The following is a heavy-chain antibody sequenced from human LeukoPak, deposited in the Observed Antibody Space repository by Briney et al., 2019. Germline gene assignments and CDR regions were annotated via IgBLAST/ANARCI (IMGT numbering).Heavy chain of an antibody. CDR2: IDWDDDK. V-gene: IGHV2-70*04. D-gene: IGHD5-18*01. Sequence: SGPTLVNPTQTLTLTCTFSGFSLSTSGMRVRWIRQPPGKALEWLARIDWDDDKFYSTSLKTRLTISKDTSKNQVVLTMTNMDPVDTATYYCARARGYSYGFDYWGQGTLVTVSS. CDR3: ARARGYSYGFDY. J-gene: IGHJ4*02. CDR1: GFSLSTSGMR.